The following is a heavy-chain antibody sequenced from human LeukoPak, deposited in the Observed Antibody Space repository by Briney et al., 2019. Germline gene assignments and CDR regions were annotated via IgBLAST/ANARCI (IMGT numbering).Heavy chain of an antibody. Sequence: GSLRLSCAASGFTFNIYDMHWVRQAPGKGLEWVAFIRYDGSDKHYADSVKGRFTISRDNSKNTLYLQVNSLRAEDTAVYYCAKSIPTIAVAVSTRQWGQGTLVTVSS. J-gene: IGHJ4*02. V-gene: IGHV3-30*02. CDR1: GFTFNIYD. CDR3: AKSIPTIAVAVSTRQ. D-gene: IGHD6-19*01. CDR2: IRYDGSDK.